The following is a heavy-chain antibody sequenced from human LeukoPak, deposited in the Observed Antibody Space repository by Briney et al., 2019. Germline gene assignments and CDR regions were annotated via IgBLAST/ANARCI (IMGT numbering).Heavy chain of an antibody. CDR3: ARVPGSVYYYYYYMDV. V-gene: IGHV4-38-2*02. J-gene: IGHJ6*03. D-gene: IGHD3-10*01. Sequence: SETLSLTCTVSGYSISSGYYGGWIRQPPGKGLEWIGSIYHSGSTYYNPSLKSRVTISVDTSKNQFSLKLSSVTAADTAVYYCARVPGSVYYYYYYMDVWGKGTTVTVSS. CDR2: IYHSGST. CDR1: GYSISSGYY.